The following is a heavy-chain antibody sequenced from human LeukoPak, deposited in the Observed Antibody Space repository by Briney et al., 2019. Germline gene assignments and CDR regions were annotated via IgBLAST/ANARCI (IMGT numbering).Heavy chain of an antibody. J-gene: IGHJ4*02. CDR3: ARGAYYYDSSGSAPDFDY. CDR2: INPNSGGT. CDR1: GYTFTGYY. V-gene: IGHV1-2*02. Sequence: ASVKVSCKASGYTFTGYYTHWVRQAPGQGLEWMGWINPNSGGTNYAQKFQGRVTMTRDTSISTAYMELSRLRSDDTAVYYCARGAYYYDSSGSAPDFDYWGQGTLVTVSS. D-gene: IGHD3-22*01.